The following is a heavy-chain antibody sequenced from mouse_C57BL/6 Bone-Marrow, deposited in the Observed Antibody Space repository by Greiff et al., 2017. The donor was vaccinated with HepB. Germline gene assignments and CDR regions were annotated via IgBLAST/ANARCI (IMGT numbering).Heavy chain of an antibody. CDR3: ARRATVVATDY. CDR2: IYPSDSET. CDR1: GYTFTSYW. J-gene: IGHJ2*01. D-gene: IGHD1-1*01. Sequence: QVQLQHPGAELVRPGSSVKLSCKASGYTFTSYWMDWVKQRPGQGLEWIGNIYPSDSETHYNQKFKDKATLTVDKSSSTAYMQLSSLTSEDSAVYYCARRATVVATDYWGQGTTLTVSS. V-gene: IGHV1-61*01.